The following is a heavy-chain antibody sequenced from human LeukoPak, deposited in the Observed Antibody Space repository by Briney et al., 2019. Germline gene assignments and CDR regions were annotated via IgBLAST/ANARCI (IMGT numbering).Heavy chain of an antibody. V-gene: IGHV3-53*01. J-gene: IGHJ4*02. CDR3: ARTITGSWYYFDY. D-gene: IGHD6-13*01. Sequence: GRFTVSRDNSKNTLYLQLNSLRAEDTAVYYCARTITGSWYYFDYWGQGTLVTISS.